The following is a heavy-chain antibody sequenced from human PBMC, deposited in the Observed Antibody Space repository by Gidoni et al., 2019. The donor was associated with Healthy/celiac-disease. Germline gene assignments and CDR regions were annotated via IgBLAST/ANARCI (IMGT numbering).Heavy chain of an antibody. CDR2: IDPSDSYT. CDR3: ARRVYSNYGFDP. J-gene: IGHJ5*02. V-gene: IGHV5-10-1*03. D-gene: IGHD4-4*01. Sequence: ELPLVQSGAEVNKPGASLRTSCKGSGSRLTSYWISWVRQMPGKGLEWMGRIDPSDSYTNYSPSFQGHVTISADKSISTAYLQWSSLKASDTAMYYCARRVYSNYGFDPWGQGTLVTVSS. CDR1: GSRLTSYW.